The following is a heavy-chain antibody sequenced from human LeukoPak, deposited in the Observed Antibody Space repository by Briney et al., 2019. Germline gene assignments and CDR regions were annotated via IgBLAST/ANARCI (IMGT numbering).Heavy chain of an antibody. CDR3: TRADTMVRGVITL. CDR1: GGSISSGSYY. J-gene: IGHJ4*02. CDR2: IYTSGST. D-gene: IGHD3-10*01. V-gene: IGHV4-61*02. Sequence: PSQTLSLTCTVSGGSISSGSYYWSWIRQPAGKGLEWIGRIYTSGSTNYNPFLKSRVTISVDTSKNQFSLKLSSVTAADTAVYYCTRADTMVRGVITLWGQGTLVTVSS.